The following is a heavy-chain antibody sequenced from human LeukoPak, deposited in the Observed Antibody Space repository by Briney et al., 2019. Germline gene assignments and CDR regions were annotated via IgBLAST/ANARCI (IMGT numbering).Heavy chain of an antibody. V-gene: IGHV3-23*01. J-gene: IGHJ4*02. CDR3: ARAIVAGTGY. Sequence: GGSLRLSCAASGFTFSSYAMTWVRQAPGEGLEWVSAISPSGGDTYYADSVQGRFSISRDNSKNTLYLQMNSLRAEDTAVYYCARAIVAGTGYWGQGTLVTVSS. CDR1: GFTFSSYA. CDR2: ISPSGGDT. D-gene: IGHD6-19*01.